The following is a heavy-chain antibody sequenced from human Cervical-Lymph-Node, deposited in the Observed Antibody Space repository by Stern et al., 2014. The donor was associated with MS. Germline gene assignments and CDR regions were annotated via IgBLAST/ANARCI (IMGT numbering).Heavy chain of an antibody. CDR2: IVVGSGNT. Sequence: QLVESGPEVKKPGTSVKVSCKASGFTFTSSAVQWVRQARGQRLGWVGRIVVGSGNTNYAQKFQERVTITRDMSTSTAYMELSSLRSEDTAVYYCAAIRDYYDSSGYDAFDIWGQGTMVTVSS. J-gene: IGHJ3*02. CDR1: GFTFTSSA. CDR3: AAIRDYYDSSGYDAFDI. D-gene: IGHD3-22*01. V-gene: IGHV1-58*01.